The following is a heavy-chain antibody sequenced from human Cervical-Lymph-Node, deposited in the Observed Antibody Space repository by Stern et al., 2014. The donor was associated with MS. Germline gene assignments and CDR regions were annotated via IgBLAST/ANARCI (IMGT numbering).Heavy chain of an antibody. V-gene: IGHV3-30*04. CDR2: ISYDGSNK. J-gene: IGHJ6*02. Sequence: VQLVEVGGGVVRPGRSLRLSCATSGFTFSRYAVLWVRQDPGKGLEWEAAISYDGSNKFYGDSVKGRFTISRDNSKNTLFLQMNNLRPEDSGVYHCARDRLDGDYVYYYGLDVWGQGTTVTVSS. CDR1: GFTFSRYA. D-gene: IGHD4-17*01. CDR3: ARDRLDGDYVYYYGLDV.